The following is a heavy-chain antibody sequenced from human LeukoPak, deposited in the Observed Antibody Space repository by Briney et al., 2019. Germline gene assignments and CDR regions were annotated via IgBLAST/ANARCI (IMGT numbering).Heavy chain of an antibody. CDR3: ARGTAGIAAAGTGGWFDP. CDR2: IWYDGSNK. V-gene: IGHV3-33*01. CDR1: GFTFSSYG. D-gene: IGHD6-13*01. Sequence: GGSLRLSCAASGFTFSSYGMHWVRQAPGKGLEWAAVIWYDGSNKYYADSVKGRFTISRDNSKNTLYLQMNSLRAEDTAVYYCARGTAGIAAAGTGGWFDPWGQGTLVTVSS. J-gene: IGHJ5*02.